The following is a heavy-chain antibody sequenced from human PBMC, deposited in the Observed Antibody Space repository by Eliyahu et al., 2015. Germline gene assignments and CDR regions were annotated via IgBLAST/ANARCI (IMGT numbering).Heavy chain of an antibody. CDR3: ARHESDAPDYAFDY. V-gene: IGHV4-59*08. J-gene: IGHJ4*02. CDR1: GGSISSYY. CDR2: IYYSGST. Sequence: QVQLQESGPGLVKPSETLSLTCTVXGGSISSYYWSWIRQPPGKGLEWIGYIYYSGSTNYNPPLKSRVTISVDTSKNQFSLKLSSVTAADTAVYYCARHESDAPDYAFDYWGQGTLVTVSS. D-gene: IGHD4-17*01.